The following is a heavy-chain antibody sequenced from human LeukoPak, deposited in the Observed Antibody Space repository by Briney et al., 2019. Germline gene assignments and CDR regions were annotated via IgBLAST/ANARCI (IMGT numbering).Heavy chain of an antibody. J-gene: IGHJ4*02. Sequence: GASVKVSCKASGYTFTGYYMHWVRQAPGQGLEWMGWINPNSGGTNYAQKFQGRVTMTRDTSISTAYMELSRLRSDDTAVYYCARSVSLYYYDSSGYYYFDYWGQGTLVAVSS. CDR2: INPNSGGT. D-gene: IGHD3-22*01. CDR3: ARSVSLYYYDSSGYYYFDY. CDR1: GYTFTGYY. V-gene: IGHV1-2*02.